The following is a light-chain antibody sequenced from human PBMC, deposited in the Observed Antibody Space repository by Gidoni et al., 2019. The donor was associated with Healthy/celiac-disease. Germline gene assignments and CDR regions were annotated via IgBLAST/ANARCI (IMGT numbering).Light chain of an antibody. CDR3: CSYAGSSTFHYV. Sequence: QSAMTQPASVSGSPGQSTPFSCTGTRSAVGSSNLVTWYQQHPGKAPKLMIYEVSKRPSGVSNRFSGSKSGNTASLTISGLQAEDEADYYCCSYAGSSTFHYVFGTGTKVTVL. CDR1: RSAVGSSNL. J-gene: IGLJ1*01. V-gene: IGLV2-23*02. CDR2: EVS.